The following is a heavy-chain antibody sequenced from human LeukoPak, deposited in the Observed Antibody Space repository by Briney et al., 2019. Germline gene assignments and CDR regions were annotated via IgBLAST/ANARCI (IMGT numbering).Heavy chain of an antibody. D-gene: IGHD6-19*01. CDR2: IYYSGST. CDR3: ARYVYSSGWYVGY. CDR1: GGSISSGGYY. Sequence: SETLSLTCTVSGGSISSGGYYWSWIRQHPGKGLEWIGYIYYSGSTYYNPSLKSRVTISVDTSKNQFSLELSSVTAADTAVYYCARYVYSSGWYVGYWGQGTLVTVSS. J-gene: IGHJ4*02. V-gene: IGHV4-31*03.